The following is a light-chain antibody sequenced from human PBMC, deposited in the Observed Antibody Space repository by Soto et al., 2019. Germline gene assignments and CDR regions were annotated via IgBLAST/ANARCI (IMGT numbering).Light chain of an antibody. V-gene: IGLV3-21*02. J-gene: IGLJ2*01. CDR2: GDT. CDR3: QVWDSGSDHVL. Sequence: SYELTQPPSVSVAQGQTARITGGGDNIGGKSVHWYQQKPGQAPVLVVYGDTGRPSGIPERVSGSNSGNTATLTISRVEAGDEADYSCQVWDSGSDHVLFGGGTKLTVL. CDR1: NIGGKS.